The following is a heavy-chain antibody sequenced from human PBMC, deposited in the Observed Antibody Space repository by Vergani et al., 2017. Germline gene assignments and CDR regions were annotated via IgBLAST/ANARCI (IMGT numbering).Heavy chain of an antibody. Sequence: EVQLVESGGGLVQPGGSLRLSCAASGFTFSNAWMSWVRQAPGKGLEWVGRIKSKTDGGTTDYAAPVKGRFTISRDDSKNTLYLQMNSLKTEDTAVYYCTTLVPYYYDSSGYYFFPYWGQGTLVTVSS. CDR2: IKSKTDGGTT. D-gene: IGHD3-22*01. CDR1: GFTFSNAW. V-gene: IGHV3-15*01. J-gene: IGHJ4*02. CDR3: TTLVPYYYDSSGYYFFPY.